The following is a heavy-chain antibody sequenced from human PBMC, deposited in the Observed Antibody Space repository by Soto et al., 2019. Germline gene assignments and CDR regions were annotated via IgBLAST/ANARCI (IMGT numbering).Heavy chain of an antibody. CDR3: ASMDTAMPKVGEYYYYYGMDV. J-gene: IGHJ6*02. CDR2: IWYDGSNK. D-gene: IGHD5-18*01. Sequence: GGSLILSWAASGFTFSSCCMHWVRQAPGKGLEWVAVIWYDGSNKYYADSVKGRFTISRDNSKNTLYLQMNSLRAEDTAVYYCASMDTAMPKVGEYYYYYGMDVWGQGTTVTVSS. CDR1: GFTFSSCC. V-gene: IGHV3-33*01.